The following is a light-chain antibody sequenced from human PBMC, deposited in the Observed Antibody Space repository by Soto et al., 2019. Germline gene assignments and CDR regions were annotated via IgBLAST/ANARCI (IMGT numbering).Light chain of an antibody. CDR1: QSVSSY. CDR2: DAS. V-gene: IGKV3-11*01. J-gene: IGKJ1*01. CDR3: QHTYRTPWT. Sequence: EVVLTQSPGTLSLTPGERATLSCRASQSVSSYLAWYQQKPGQAPRLLIYDASNRATGIPARFSGSGSGTDFTLTISSVQPEDFATYFCQHTYRTPWTFGQGTKVDIK.